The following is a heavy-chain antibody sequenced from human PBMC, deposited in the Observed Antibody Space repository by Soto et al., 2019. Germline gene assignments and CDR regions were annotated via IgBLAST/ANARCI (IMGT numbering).Heavy chain of an antibody. CDR2: IYSSGST. CDR1: GGSIGSYY. Sequence: SETLSLTCSVSGGSIGSYYWSWIRQPPGKGLEWIGYIYSSGSTSYNPSLKSRVTISVDTSKNQSSLKVSSVTAADTAVYYCARGLTGSPIPGEYWGQGTLVTVSS. D-gene: IGHD3-16*01. V-gene: IGHV4-59*01. J-gene: IGHJ4*02. CDR3: ARGLTGSPIPGEY.